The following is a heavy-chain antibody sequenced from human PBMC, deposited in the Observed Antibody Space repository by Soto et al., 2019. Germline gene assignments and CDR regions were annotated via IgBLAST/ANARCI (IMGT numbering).Heavy chain of an antibody. CDR2: INHSGST. CDR1: GGSFSGYY. Sequence: TCAVYGGSFSGYYWSWIRQPPGKGLEWIGEINHSGSTNYNPSLKSRVTISVDTSKNQFSLELSSVTAADTAVYYCARTVADCSGGSCYSSYFDYWGQGTLVTVSS. V-gene: IGHV4-34*01. D-gene: IGHD2-15*01. CDR3: ARTVADCSGGSCYSSYFDY. J-gene: IGHJ4*02.